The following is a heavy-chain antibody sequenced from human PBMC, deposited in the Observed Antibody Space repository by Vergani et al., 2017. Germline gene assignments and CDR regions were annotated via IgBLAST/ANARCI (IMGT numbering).Heavy chain of an antibody. CDR2: IWYDGSNK. J-gene: IGHJ5*01. D-gene: IGHD4-11*01. CDR1: GFTFSSHG. CDR3: ASYSNDKRLDS. V-gene: IGHV3-33*01. Sequence: QVQLVESEGGVVQPGRSLTLSCVASGFTFSSHGMHWVRQAPGKGLEWVAVIWYDGSNKYYGDSVKGRFTISRDNSKNTLYLQMNSLRVEDTAVYYCASYSNDKRLDSWGQGTLVTVSS.